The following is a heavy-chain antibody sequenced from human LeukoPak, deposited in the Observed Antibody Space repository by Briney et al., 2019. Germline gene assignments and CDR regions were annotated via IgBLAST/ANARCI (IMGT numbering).Heavy chain of an antibody. D-gene: IGHD3-10*01. Sequence: GGSLRLSCTASGFTFGDYAMSWVRQALGKGLEWVGFIRSKAYGGTTEYAASVKGRFTISRDDSKSIAYLQMNSLKTEDTAVYYCTSRPMLRITMVRGVTTDYWGQGTLVTVSS. J-gene: IGHJ4*02. CDR3: TSRPMLRITMVRGVTTDY. CDR2: IRSKAYGGTT. V-gene: IGHV3-49*04. CDR1: GFTFGDYA.